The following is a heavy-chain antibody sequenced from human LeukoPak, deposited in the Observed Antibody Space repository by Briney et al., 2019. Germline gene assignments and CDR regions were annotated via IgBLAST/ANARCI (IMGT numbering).Heavy chain of an antibody. J-gene: IGHJ6*02. CDR2: MNPNSGNT. CDR1: GCTFTSYG. Sequence: ASVKVSCKASGCTFTSYGISWVRQAPGQGLEWMGWMNPNSGNTGYAQKFQGRVTMTRNTSISTAYMELSSLRSEDTAVYYCARVSTLYDFWSGYPYYYYYYGMDVWGQGTTVTVSS. D-gene: IGHD3-3*01. CDR3: ARVSTLYDFWSGYPYYYYYYGMDV. V-gene: IGHV1-8*02.